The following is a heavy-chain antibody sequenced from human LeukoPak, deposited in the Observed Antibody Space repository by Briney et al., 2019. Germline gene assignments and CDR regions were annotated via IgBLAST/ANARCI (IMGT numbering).Heavy chain of an antibody. CDR3: ARRKYSGYDAWGQYYYYYYGMDV. D-gene: IGHD5-12*01. CDR2: MNQDGSAK. Sequence: GGSLRLSCAASGFTFSDSWMSWVRQAPRKGLEWVANMNQDGSAKGCVDSVKGRFTISRDNAKNSLYLQMNSLRAEDTAVYYCARRKYSGYDAWGQYYYYYYGMDVWGQGTTVTVSS. CDR1: GFTFSDSW. V-gene: IGHV3-7*03. J-gene: IGHJ6*02.